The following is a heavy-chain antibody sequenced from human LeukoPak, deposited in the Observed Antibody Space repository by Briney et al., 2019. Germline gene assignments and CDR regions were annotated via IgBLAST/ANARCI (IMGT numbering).Heavy chain of an antibody. CDR2: IYTSGSN. CDR1: GGSISSGSYY. CDR3: ARATHYYDSSGYYFEAAFDI. Sequence: SXTLSLTCTVSGGSISSGSYYWSWIRQPAGKGMEWNGRIYTSGSNNYNPSRKSGVTISVDTSKNQFSLKLSSVTAADTAVYYCARATHYYDSSGYYFEAAFDIWGQGTMVTVSS. D-gene: IGHD3-22*01. V-gene: IGHV4-61*02. J-gene: IGHJ3*02.